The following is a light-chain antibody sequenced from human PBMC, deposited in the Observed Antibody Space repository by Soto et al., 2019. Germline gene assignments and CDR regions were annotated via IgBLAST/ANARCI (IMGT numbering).Light chain of an antibody. CDR2: EAS. CDR3: QQYNSPTWT. Sequence: DIQMTQSPSTLSASVGDRVTITCRSRQSISSWLAWYQQKPGKAPKLLIYEASSLKSGVPSRFSGRGSGTEFTLTISSLQPDDFATYYCQQYNSPTWTFGQGTRVEIK. J-gene: IGKJ1*01. V-gene: IGKV1-5*01. CDR1: QSISSW.